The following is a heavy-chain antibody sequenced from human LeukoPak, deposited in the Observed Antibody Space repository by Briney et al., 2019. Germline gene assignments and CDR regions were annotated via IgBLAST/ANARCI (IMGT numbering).Heavy chain of an antibody. J-gene: IGHJ4*02. D-gene: IGHD6-19*01. V-gene: IGHV3-30*18. CDR2: ISYDGSNK. Sequence: GGSLRLSCAASGFTFISYGMHWVRQAPGKGLEWVAVISYDGSNKYYADSVKGRFTISRDNSKNTLYLQMNSLRAEDTAVYYCAKEIAVAGTPFDYWGQATLVTVSS. CDR1: GFTFISYG. CDR3: AKEIAVAGTPFDY.